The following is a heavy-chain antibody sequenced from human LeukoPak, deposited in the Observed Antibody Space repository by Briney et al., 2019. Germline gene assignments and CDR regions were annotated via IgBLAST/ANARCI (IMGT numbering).Heavy chain of an antibody. J-gene: IGHJ4*02. V-gene: IGHV3-33*06. CDR1: GFTFSSYG. CDR3: AKDLSKQWLATYYFDY. Sequence: PEGSLRLSCAASGFTFSSYGMHWVRQAPGKGLEWVAVIWYDGSNKYYADSVKGRFTISRDNSKNTLYLQMNSLRAEDTAVYYCAKDLSKQWLATYYFDYWGQGALVTVSS. CDR2: IWYDGSNK. D-gene: IGHD6-19*01.